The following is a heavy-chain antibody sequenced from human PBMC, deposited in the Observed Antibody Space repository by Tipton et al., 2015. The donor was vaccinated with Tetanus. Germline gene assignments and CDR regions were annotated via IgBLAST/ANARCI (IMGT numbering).Heavy chain of an antibody. CDR2: INHSGST. CDR1: GGSFSGYY. CDR3: ARGGLLWFGELSNGMDV. J-gene: IGHJ6*02. V-gene: IGHV4-34*01. D-gene: IGHD3-10*01. Sequence: TLSLTCAVYGGSFSGYYWSWIRQPPGKGLEWIGEINHSGSTNYNPSLKSQVTISVDTSKNQFSLKLSSVTAADTAVYYCARGGLLWFGELSNGMDVWGQGTTVTVSS.